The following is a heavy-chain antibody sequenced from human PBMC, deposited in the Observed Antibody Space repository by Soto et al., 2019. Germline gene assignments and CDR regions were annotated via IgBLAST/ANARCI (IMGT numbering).Heavy chain of an antibody. CDR3: ARRRRGVTMTRATYAMDV. Sequence: QVQLQQWGAGLVKPSETLSLDCAVYGESVSGNSWNWIRQAPGKRLEWIGEINDSGRANYNSSLASRATIAVDTSKRQFSLRLTSMTPADAGVYFCARRRRGVTMTRATYAMDVWGRGTTVTVSS. J-gene: IGHJ6*02. CDR1: GESVSGNS. V-gene: IGHV4-34*01. CDR2: INDSGRA. D-gene: IGHD3-10*01.